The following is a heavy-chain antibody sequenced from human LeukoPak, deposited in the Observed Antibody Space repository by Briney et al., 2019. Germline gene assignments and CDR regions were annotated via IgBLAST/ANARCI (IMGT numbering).Heavy chain of an antibody. CDR1: GFTFSSYG. J-gene: IGHJ4*02. CDR2: IRYDGSNK. CDR3: ARGKSNYGDYVDY. D-gene: IGHD4-17*01. Sequence: GGSLRLSCAASGFTFSSYGMHWVRQAPGKGLEWVAFIRYDGSNKYYADSVKGRFTISRDNSKNTLYLQMNSLRAEDTAVYYCARGKSNYGDYVDYWGQGTLVTVSS. V-gene: IGHV3-30*02.